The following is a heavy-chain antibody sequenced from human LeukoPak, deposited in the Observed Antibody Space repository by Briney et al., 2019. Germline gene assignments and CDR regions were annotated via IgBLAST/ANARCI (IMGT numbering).Heavy chain of an antibody. CDR1: GFTFSSYA. CDR3: ANGQSRDLYDSSGYYY. Sequence: GGSLRLSCAASGFTFSSYAMSWVRQAPGKGLEWVSAISGSGGSTYYADSVKGRFTISRDNSKNTLYLQMNSLRAEDTAVYYCANGQSRDLYDSSGYYYWGQGTLVTVSS. D-gene: IGHD3-22*01. V-gene: IGHV3-23*01. CDR2: ISGSGGST. J-gene: IGHJ4*02.